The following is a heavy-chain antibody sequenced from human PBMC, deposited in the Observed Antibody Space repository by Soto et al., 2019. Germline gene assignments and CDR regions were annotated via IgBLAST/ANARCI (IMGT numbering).Heavy chain of an antibody. CDR1: GGSMTSGDYY. V-gene: IGHV4-30-4*01. CDR3: AREESSAWSIDY. Sequence: QVQLQESGPGLVKPSQTLSLTCTVSGGSMTSGDYYWSWIRQPPGKGLEWIGYIFHSGHTYYNPSLKSRVSISVETSKNQFSLKLSSVTGADKAVYYCAREESSAWSIDYWGQGTLVTVSS. D-gene: IGHD3-22*01. CDR2: IFHSGHT. J-gene: IGHJ4*02.